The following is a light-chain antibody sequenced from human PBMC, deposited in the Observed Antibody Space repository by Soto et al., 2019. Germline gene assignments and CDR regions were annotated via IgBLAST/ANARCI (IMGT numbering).Light chain of an antibody. J-gene: IGKJ1*01. Sequence: DIQMTQSPSSLSASVEDRVIITCRASQSISNHLNWYQQKPRKAPKLLIFAASSLQSGVPSRFSGSRSGPDFTLTISSLQPEDFATYYCQQSYSSPPMFGQGTKVDIK. CDR2: AAS. CDR1: QSISNH. V-gene: IGKV1-39*01. CDR3: QQSYSSPPM.